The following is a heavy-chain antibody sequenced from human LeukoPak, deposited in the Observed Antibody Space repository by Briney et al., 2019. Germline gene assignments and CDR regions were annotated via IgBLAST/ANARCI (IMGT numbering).Heavy chain of an antibody. Sequence: PSETLSLTCTVSGGSIISTNYYWGWIRQPPGKGLEWIGLIYHGGTTYYSPSLKSRVTTSIDTSKSQFSLKLTSVTAADTAVYYCASSVRGVISGEDYWGQGTLVTVSS. CDR1: GGSIISTNYY. D-gene: IGHD3-10*02. CDR2: IYHGGTT. V-gene: IGHV4-39*07. CDR3: ASSVRGVISGEDY. J-gene: IGHJ4*02.